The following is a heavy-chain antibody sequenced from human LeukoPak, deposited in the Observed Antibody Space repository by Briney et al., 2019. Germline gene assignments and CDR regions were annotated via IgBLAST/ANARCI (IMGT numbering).Heavy chain of an antibody. D-gene: IGHD1-26*01. Sequence: ASVKVSCKASGYTFTAYYMHWVRQAPGQGPEWMGWINSRSGVTTYAQKFQGRVTLTRDTSDSTAYMELWGLRSDDTAFYYRARDQWDLYGRFDYWGQGTLVTVSS. V-gene: IGHV1-2*02. J-gene: IGHJ4*02. CDR2: INSRSGVT. CDR3: ARDQWDLYGRFDY. CDR1: GYTFTAYY.